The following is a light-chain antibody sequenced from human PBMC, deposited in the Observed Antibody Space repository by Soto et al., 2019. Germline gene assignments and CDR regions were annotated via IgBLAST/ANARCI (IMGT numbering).Light chain of an antibody. V-gene: IGKV1-5*03. J-gene: IGKJ1*01. CDR1: QSISSW. CDR2: KAS. Sequence: DTPMTQSPSTLSASVGDRVTITCRASQSISSWLAWYQQKPGKAPKLLIYKASSLESGVPSRFSGSGSGTEFTLTISSLQPDDFATYYCQQYNSYSRTFGQGTKVEMK. CDR3: QQYNSYSRT.